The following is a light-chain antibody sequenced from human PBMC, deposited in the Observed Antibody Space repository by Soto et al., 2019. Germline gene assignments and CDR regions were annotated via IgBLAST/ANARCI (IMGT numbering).Light chain of an antibody. V-gene: IGKV1-5*01. J-gene: IGKJ1*01. CDR2: DAS. Sequence: DIQMTQSPSTLSASVGDRVTITCRASQSISSSLAWYQQKPGKAPKLLIYDASNLESGVPSIFSGSGSGTEFTLTISSLPPDDFATYYCRQYSTYSTFGQGTRVEIK. CDR1: QSISSS. CDR3: RQYSTYST.